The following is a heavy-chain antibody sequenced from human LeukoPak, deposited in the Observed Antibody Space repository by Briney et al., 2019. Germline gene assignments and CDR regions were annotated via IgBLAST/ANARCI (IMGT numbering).Heavy chain of an antibody. CDR3: ARVGVGMYHFDH. V-gene: IGHV3-69-1*01. D-gene: IGHD2-2*01. J-gene: IGHJ4*02. Sequence: GGSLRLSCAASGFRFSDYNMNWVRQAPGKGLEWVSYISSGSTSVHYADSVKGRFTISRDNARNSLYLQMDRLRVEDTAVYYCARVGVGMYHFDHWGQGTLVTVSS. CDR1: GFRFSDYN. CDR2: ISSGSTSV.